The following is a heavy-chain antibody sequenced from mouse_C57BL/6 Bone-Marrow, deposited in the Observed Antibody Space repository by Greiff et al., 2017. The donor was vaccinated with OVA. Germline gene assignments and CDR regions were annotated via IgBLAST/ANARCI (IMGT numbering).Heavy chain of an antibody. V-gene: IGHV1-82*01. CDR2: IYPGDGDT. CDR1: GYAFSSSW. D-gene: IGHD4-1*01. Sequence: QVQLQQSGPELVKPGASVKISCKASGYAFSSSWMNWVKQRPGKGLEWIGRIYPGDGDTNYNGKFKGKATLTADKSSSTAYMQLSSLTSEDSAVYFCARSRTVYYFDYGGQGTTLTVSA. CDR3: ARSRTVYYFDY. J-gene: IGHJ2*01.